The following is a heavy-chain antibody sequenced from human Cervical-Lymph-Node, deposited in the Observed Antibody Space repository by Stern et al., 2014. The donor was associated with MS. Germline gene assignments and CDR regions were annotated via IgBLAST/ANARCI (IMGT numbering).Heavy chain of an antibody. CDR2: INAGIGNT. V-gene: IGHV1-3*01. Sequence: QVQLVQSGAAVTKPGASVKVSCKASGFTFSRHTIHWVRQAPGQRLEWMGWINAGIGNTEYSQKFQGRVYITRDTSARTAYMELSSLRSEDTAVDYCARAEAGSTTYYGMDVWGQGTTVTVSS. J-gene: IGHJ6*02. CDR3: ARAEAGSTTYYGMDV. D-gene: IGHD1-26*01. CDR1: GFTFSRHT.